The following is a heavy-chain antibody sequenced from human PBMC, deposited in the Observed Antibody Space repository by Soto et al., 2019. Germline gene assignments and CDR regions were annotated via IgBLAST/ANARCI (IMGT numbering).Heavy chain of an antibody. D-gene: IGHD3-22*01. Sequence: SSDSSSSYKWSWIRQTPGKGLEWIGYIDNNGGTSYNPSLRSRVTISIDTSTNQFSLKLISLKLNSVTAADTAMYYCARDRYYDSSGYYSIWFDPWGQGTLVTVSS. CDR2: IDNNGGT. V-gene: IGHV4-4*08. J-gene: IGHJ5*02. CDR1: SDSSSSYK. CDR3: ARDRYYDSSGYYSIWFDP.